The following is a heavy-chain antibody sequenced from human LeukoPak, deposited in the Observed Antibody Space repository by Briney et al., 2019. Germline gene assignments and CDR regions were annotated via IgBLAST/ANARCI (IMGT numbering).Heavy chain of an antibody. Sequence: SQTLSLTCAISGDSVSSNSAAWNWIRQSPSRGLEWLGRTYYRSKWYNDYAVSVKSRITINPDTSKNQFSLQLNSVTPEDTAVYYCARVLGIVWFGEFWAFDIWGQGTMVTVSS. J-gene: IGHJ3*02. CDR1: GDSVSSNSAA. D-gene: IGHD3-10*01. CDR3: ARVLGIVWFGEFWAFDI. V-gene: IGHV6-1*01. CDR2: TYYRSKWYN.